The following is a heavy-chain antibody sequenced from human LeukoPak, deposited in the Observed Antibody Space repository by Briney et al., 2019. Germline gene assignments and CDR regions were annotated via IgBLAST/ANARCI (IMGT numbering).Heavy chain of an antibody. D-gene: IGHD3-22*01. J-gene: IGHJ5*02. V-gene: IGHV1-2*02. CDR2: INPNSGGT. Sequence: ASVKVSCKASGYTFTGYYMHWVRQAPGQGLEWMGWINPNSGGTNYAQKFQGRVTMTRDTSISTAYMELSRLRPDDTAVYYCARVWISDSSGYFWFDPWGQGTLVTVSS. CDR3: ARVWISDSSGYFWFDP. CDR1: GYTFTGYY.